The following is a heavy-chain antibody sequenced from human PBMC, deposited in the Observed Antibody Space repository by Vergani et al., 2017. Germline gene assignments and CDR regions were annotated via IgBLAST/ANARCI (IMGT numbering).Heavy chain of an antibody. CDR2: IDWDDDK. J-gene: IGHJ4*02. Sequence: QITLKESGPTLVKPTQTLTLTCTVSGFSLSTSGMRVSWIRQPPGKALEWLARIDWDDDKFYSTSLKTRLTISKDTSKNQVVLTMTNMDPVDTATYYCARGYCSSTSCPLDYWGQGTLVTVSS. V-gene: IGHV2-70*04. CDR3: ARGYCSSTSCPLDY. D-gene: IGHD2-2*01. CDR1: GFSLSTSGMR.